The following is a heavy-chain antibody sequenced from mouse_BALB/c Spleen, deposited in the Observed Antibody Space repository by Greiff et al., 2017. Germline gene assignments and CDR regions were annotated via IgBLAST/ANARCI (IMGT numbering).Heavy chain of an antibody. CDR3: TRGVYGSSPEYFDV. D-gene: IGHD1-1*01. Sequence: VQLQQSGTVLARPGASVKMSCKASGYTFTSYCMHWVKQRPGQGLEWIGAIYPGNSDTRYNQKFKGKAKLTAVTSTSTAYMELSSLTNEDSAVYYCTRGVYGSSPEYFDVWGAGTTVTVSS. CDR2: IYPGNSDT. CDR1: GYTFTSYC. V-gene: IGHV1-5*01. J-gene: IGHJ1*01.